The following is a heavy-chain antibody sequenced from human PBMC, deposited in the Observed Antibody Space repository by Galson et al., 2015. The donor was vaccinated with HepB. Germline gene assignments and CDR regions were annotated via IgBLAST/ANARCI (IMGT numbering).Heavy chain of an antibody. J-gene: IGHJ4*02. CDR3: AHSLGLVGPYFDY. CDR1: GFSLRTSGMG. V-gene: IGHV2-5*01. Sequence: PALVKPTQTLTLTCTFSGFSLRTSGMGVGWIRQPPGKALEWLAVIYWNDDKRYRPTLKTRVTITKDPSKNQAVLRMTNVDPVDTATYYCAHSLGLVGPYFDYWGQGTLVTVSS. CDR2: IYWNDDK. D-gene: IGHD3-16*01.